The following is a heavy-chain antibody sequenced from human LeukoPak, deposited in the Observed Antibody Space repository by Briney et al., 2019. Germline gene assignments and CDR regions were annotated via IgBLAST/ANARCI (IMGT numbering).Heavy chain of an antibody. D-gene: IGHD1-26*01. J-gene: IGHJ4*02. Sequence: SETLSLTCTVSGGSISISNYYWGWIRQPPGRGLEWIGSISYSGTYYNPSLKSRLTISVDTSKNHFSLNLRSVTAADTAVYYCARRTSYLVGAIDYWGQGTLVTVSS. CDR1: GGSISISNYY. CDR3: ARRTSYLVGAIDY. V-gene: IGHV4-39*01. CDR2: ISYSGT.